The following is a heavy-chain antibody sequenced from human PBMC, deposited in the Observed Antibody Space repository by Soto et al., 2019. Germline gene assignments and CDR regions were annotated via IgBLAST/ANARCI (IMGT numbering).Heavy chain of an antibody. CDR2: IYYSGST. CDR1: GGSISSGGYY. J-gene: IGHJ5*02. CDR3: ASGRYCSSTSCSSWFDP. D-gene: IGHD2-2*01. V-gene: IGHV4-31*03. Sequence: SETLSLTCTVSGGSISSGGYYWSWIRQHPGKGLEWIGYIYYSGSTYYNPSLKSRVTISVDTSKNQFSLKLSSVTAADTAVYYCASGRYCSSTSCSSWFDPWGQGTLVTVSS.